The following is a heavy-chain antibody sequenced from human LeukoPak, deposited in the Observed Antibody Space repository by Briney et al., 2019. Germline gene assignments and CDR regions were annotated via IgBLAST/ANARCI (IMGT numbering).Heavy chain of an antibody. J-gene: IGHJ4*02. V-gene: IGHV4-61*08. CDR1: GGSISSGDYF. Sequence: SQTLSLTCTVSGGSISSGDYFWSWIRQPPGKGLEWIGYIYYSGSTNYNPSLKSRVTISVDTSKNQFSLKLSSVTAADTAVYYCAREEYCSGGSCFGYWGQGTLVTVSS. D-gene: IGHD2-15*01. CDR2: IYYSGST. CDR3: AREEYCSGGSCFGY.